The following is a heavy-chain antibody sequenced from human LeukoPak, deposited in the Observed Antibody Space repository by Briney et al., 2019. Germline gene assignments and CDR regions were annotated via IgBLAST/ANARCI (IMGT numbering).Heavy chain of an antibody. CDR1: GFTFSSYA. CDR3: ARDPEYSSFFYYYYYMDV. V-gene: IGHV3-30-3*01. Sequence: GRSLRLSCAASGFTFSSYAMHWVRQAPGKGLEWVAVISYDGSNKYYADSVKGRFTISRDNSKNTLYLQMNSLRAEDTAVYYCARDPEYSSFFYYYYYMDVWGKGTTVTVSS. J-gene: IGHJ6*03. CDR2: ISYDGSNK. D-gene: IGHD6-6*01.